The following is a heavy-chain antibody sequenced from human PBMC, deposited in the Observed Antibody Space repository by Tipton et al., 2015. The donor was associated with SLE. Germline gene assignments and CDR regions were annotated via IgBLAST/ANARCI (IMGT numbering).Heavy chain of an antibody. CDR2: LYYGGKT. CDR3: ARSPRGVVVPAEIDH. CDR1: GGPFTTTGYY. J-gene: IGHJ4*02. Sequence: TLSLTCSVSGGPFTTTGYYWGWVRRPPGQGLEWIGSLYYGGKTYYKPALKGRVTTSLDMSKKHLSLKLTSVTTADTAMYFCARSPRGVVVPAEIDHWGQGTLVTVSS. D-gene: IGHD2-2*01. V-gene: IGHV4-39*07.